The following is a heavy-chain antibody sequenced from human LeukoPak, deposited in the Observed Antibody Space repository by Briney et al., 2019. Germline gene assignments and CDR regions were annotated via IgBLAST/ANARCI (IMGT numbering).Heavy chain of an antibody. CDR3: ATGGLAAAGRLIDY. J-gene: IGHJ4*02. Sequence: ASVKVSCKVSGYTLTELSMHWVRQAPGKGLEWMGGFDPEDGETVYAQKFQGRVTMTEDTSTDTAYMELSSLRSEDTAVYYCATGGLAAAGRLIDYWGQGTLVTVSS. CDR1: GYTLTELS. D-gene: IGHD6-13*01. CDR2: FDPEDGET. V-gene: IGHV1-24*01.